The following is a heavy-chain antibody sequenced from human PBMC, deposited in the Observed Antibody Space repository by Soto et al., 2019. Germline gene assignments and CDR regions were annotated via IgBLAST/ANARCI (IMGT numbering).Heavy chain of an antibody. CDR3: ARHVPAAGYYYGMDV. D-gene: IGHD2-2*01. V-gene: IGHV1-69*12. CDR2: IIPIFVTA. J-gene: IGHJ6*02. Sequence: QVQLVQSGAEVKKPGSSVKVSCKASGGTFSSYAISWVRQAPGQGLEWMGGIIPIFVTANYAQKFPGRVTMTEDESTSKAYMKLSSLRSEDAAVYYCARHVPAAGYYYGMDVWGQGTTVTVSS. CDR1: GGTFSSYA.